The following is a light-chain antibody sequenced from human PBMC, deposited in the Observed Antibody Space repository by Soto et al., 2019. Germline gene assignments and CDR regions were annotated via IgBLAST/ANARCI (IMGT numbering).Light chain of an antibody. V-gene: IGKV3-11*01. CDR1: QSVSSY. Sequence: EIVLTQPPSTLSLSPGERATLSCRASQSVSSYLAWYQQKPGQAPRLLIYDASSRATGIPDRSSGGGSGTDFTLTISRLEPEDFAVYYCQQFSSYPLTFGGGTKV. J-gene: IGKJ4*01. CDR2: DAS. CDR3: QQFSSYPLT.